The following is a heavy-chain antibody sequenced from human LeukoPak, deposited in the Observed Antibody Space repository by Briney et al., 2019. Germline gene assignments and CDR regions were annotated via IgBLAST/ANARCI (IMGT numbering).Heavy chain of an antibody. CDR3: ARDYSLEMATTTGDYFDY. CDR1: GFSFSSYN. CDR2: ISSSSSYI. D-gene: IGHD5-24*01. V-gene: IGHV3-21*01. J-gene: IGHJ4*02. Sequence: GGSLRLSCAASGFSFSSYNMNWVRQAPGKGLEWVSFISSSSSYIYYVDSVKGRFTISRDNAKNSLYLQMNSLRAEDTAVYYCARDYSLEMATTTGDYFDYWGQGTLVTVSS.